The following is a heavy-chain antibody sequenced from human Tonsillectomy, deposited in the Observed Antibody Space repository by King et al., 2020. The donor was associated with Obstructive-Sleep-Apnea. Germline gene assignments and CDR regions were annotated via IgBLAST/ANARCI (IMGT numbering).Heavy chain of an antibody. CDR1: GFIFDDYT. CDR3: AKSSGSYYYYYDMDV. V-gene: IGHV3-43*01. Sequence: VQLVESGGVVVQPGGSLRLSCAASGFIFDDYTMHWVRQAPGKGLEWGSLISWDGGSTYYADSVKGRFTISRDSSKNSLYLQMNSLRTEDTALYYCAKSSGSYYYYYDMDVWGQGTTVTVSS. CDR2: ISWDGGST. D-gene: IGHD1-26*01. J-gene: IGHJ6*02.